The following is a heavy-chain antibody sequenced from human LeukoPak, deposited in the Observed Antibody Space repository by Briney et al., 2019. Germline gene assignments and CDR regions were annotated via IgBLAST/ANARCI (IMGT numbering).Heavy chain of an antibody. D-gene: IGHD5-18*01. CDR3: ARTTEGGYTYDYFYYYYMDV. Sequence: PSETLSLTCTVSGVSISSSNSYWGWIRQPPGKGLEWIGSIYYSGNTYYNASLKSQVSISRDTSKNHFSLKLSSVTAADTAVYYCARTTEGGYTYDYFYYYYMDVWGKGTTVTISS. V-gene: IGHV4-39*02. CDR1: GVSISSSNSY. CDR2: IYYSGNT. J-gene: IGHJ6*03.